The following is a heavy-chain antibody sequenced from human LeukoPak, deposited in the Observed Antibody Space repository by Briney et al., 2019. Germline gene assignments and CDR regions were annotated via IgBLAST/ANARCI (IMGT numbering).Heavy chain of an antibody. CDR1: GGSISSSSYY. V-gene: IGHV4-39*07. Sequence: NPSETLSLTCTVSGGSISSSSYYWGWIRQPPGKGLEWIGSIYYSGSTYYNPSLKSRVTISVDTSKNQFSLKLSSVTAADTAVYYCARDLPTVVRGYFDYWGQGTLVTVSS. J-gene: IGHJ4*02. D-gene: IGHD4-23*01. CDR2: IYYSGST. CDR3: ARDLPTVVRGYFDY.